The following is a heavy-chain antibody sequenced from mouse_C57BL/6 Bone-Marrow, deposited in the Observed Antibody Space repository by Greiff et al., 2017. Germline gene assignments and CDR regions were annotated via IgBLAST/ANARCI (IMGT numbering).Heavy chain of an antibody. V-gene: IGHV5-6*01. J-gene: IGHJ2*01. CDR3: ARPYYRPLDY. CDR1: GFTFSSYG. D-gene: IGHD2-14*01. CDR2: VISGGSYT. Sequence: EVTVVESGGDLVKPGGSLKLSCAASGFTFSSYGMSWVRQTPDTGLEWVATVISGGSYTSYAYSQKGRFTISRENAKNTLYLRKSSLKSEDTAMYYCARPYYRPLDYWGQGTALTVSS.